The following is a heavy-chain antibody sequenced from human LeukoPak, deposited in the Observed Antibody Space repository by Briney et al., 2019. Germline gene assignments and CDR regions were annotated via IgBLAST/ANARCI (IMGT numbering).Heavy chain of an antibody. CDR3: ARDRSSNSFDP. D-gene: IGHD6-13*01. V-gene: IGHV3-21*01. J-gene: IGHJ5*02. Sequence: PGGSLRLSCAASGFTFSSYSMNWVRQAPGKGLEWVSSISSSSSYIDYADSVKGRFTISRDNAKNSLYLQMNSLRAEDTAVYYCARDRSSNSFDPWGQGTLVTVSS. CDR1: GFTFSSYS. CDR2: ISSSSSYI.